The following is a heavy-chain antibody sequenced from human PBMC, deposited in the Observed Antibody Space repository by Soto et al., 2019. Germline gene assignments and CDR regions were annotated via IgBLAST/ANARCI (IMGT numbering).Heavy chain of an antibody. CDR2: IYPGDSDT. D-gene: IGHD1-26*01. CDR3: ATRGRNGDGTGP. Sequence: EVQLVQSGPEVKKSGESLKISCKGSGYTFANYWISWVRQMPGKGLEWMGIIYPGDSDTRYSPSFQGQVTMSADKSLSTASLQRNSLKASDTAIYYCATRGRNGDGTGPWGQGTLVTVSS. J-gene: IGHJ5*02. V-gene: IGHV5-51*03. CDR1: GYTFANYW.